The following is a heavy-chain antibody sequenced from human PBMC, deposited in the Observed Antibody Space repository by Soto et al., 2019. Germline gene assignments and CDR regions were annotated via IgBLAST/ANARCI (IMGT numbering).Heavy chain of an antibody. Sequence: QITLKESGPTLVKPTQTLTLTCTFSGFSLSTSDVGVGWIRQPPGKALEWLALIYWDDDKRYSPYLKSRLTIPRDTSKNQVVLTMTDMDPVDTATYYCAHSKYSRSSFDYWGQGTLVTVSS. D-gene: IGHD6-6*01. CDR1: GFSLSTSDVG. V-gene: IGHV2-5*02. CDR3: AHSKYSRSSFDY. CDR2: IYWDDDK. J-gene: IGHJ4*02.